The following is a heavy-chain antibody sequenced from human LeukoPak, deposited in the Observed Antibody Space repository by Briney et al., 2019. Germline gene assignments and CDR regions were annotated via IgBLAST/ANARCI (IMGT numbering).Heavy chain of an antibody. D-gene: IGHD5-18*01. J-gene: IGHJ6*03. CDR2: ISYDGSNK. Sequence: GGSLRLSCAASGFTFSSYAMHWVRQAPGKGLEWVAVISYDGSNKYYADSVKGRFTISRDNSKNTPYLQMNSPRAEDTAVYYCARDHSYGSLDYYYYYYMDVWGKGTTVTVSS. CDR1: GFTFSSYA. CDR3: ARDHSYGSLDYYYYYYMDV. V-gene: IGHV3-30*04.